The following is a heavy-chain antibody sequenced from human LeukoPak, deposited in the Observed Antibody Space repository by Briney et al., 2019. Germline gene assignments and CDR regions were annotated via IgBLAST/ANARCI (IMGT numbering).Heavy chain of an antibody. V-gene: IGHV3-23*01. Sequence: GGSLLLSCAASGFTFISYWMSWVRQAPGKGLEWVSAISGSGGSTYYADSVKGRFTISRDNSKNTLYLQMNSLRAEDTAVYYCAKDSGSYPRFKFDPWGQGTLVTVSS. CDR1: GFTFISYW. J-gene: IGHJ5*02. CDR3: AKDSGSYPRFKFDP. CDR2: ISGSGGST. D-gene: IGHD1-26*01.